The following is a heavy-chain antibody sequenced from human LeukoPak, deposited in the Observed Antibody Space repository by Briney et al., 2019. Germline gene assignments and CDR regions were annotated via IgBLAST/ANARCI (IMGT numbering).Heavy chain of an antibody. D-gene: IGHD1-26*01. J-gene: IGHJ4*02. Sequence: SETLSLTCAVSGGSILTTNRWSWVRQPPGKGLEWIGEVHLSGASNYNPSLKSRVSMSIDKSRNQLSLELTSVTAADTAIYYCARESGAFSPFGFWGQGTLVTVSS. CDR2: VHLSGAS. V-gene: IGHV4-4*02. CDR3: ARESGAFSPFGF. CDR1: GGSILTTNR.